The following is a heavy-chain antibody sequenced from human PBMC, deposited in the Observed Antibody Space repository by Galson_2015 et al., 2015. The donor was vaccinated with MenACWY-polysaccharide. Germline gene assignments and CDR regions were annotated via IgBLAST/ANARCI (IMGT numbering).Heavy chain of an antibody. Sequence: SLRLSCAASGFTFSRDWMHWVRQAPGPRLVWVSRINNDATTITYADSATGLFITPSDNAKNPLYLQMNSLRAEDTAVYFCARRGGCYYDSWGQGTLVTVSS. CDR3: ARRGGCYYDS. V-gene: IGHV3-74*01. D-gene: IGHD2-8*01. J-gene: IGHJ4*02. CDR2: INNDATTI. CDR1: GFTFSRDW.